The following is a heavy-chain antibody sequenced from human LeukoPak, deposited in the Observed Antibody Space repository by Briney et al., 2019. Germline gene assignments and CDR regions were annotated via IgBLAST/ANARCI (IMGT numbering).Heavy chain of an antibody. CDR3: PRGDESLDDAFDI. CDR1: GGPFSGYY. J-gene: IGHJ3*02. CDR2: INHNGST. V-gene: IGHV4-34*01. Sequence: SDTLSLTCAVYGGPFSGYYWIWIRQPPGKGLECIGEINHNGSTNYSQSLKTRVTISVDTSKNQFSLKLSSVTAADTAVYYCPRGDESLDDAFDIWGQGTMVTVSS.